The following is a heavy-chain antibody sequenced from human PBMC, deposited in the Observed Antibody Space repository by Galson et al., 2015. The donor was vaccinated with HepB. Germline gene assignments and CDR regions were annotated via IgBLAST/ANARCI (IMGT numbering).Heavy chain of an antibody. Sequence: SLRLSCAASGFTFSSYEMNWVRQAPGKGLEWVSYISSSGSTIYYADSVKGRSTISRDNAKNSLYLQMNSLRAEDTAVYYCARIQEYGYRQENYYGMDVWGQGTTVTVSS. CDR2: ISSSGSTI. CDR3: ARIQEYGYRQENYYGMDV. V-gene: IGHV3-48*03. CDR1: GFTFSSYE. D-gene: IGHD2-2*03. J-gene: IGHJ6*02.